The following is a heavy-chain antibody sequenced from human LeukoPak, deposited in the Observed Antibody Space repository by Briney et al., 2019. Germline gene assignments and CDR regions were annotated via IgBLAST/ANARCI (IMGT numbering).Heavy chain of an antibody. CDR1: GFTFSSYG. V-gene: IGHV3-30*02. CDR3: ANYNWYRTIFGAEYFQH. D-gene: IGHD3-3*01. CDR2: IRYDGSNK. Sequence: PGGSLRLSCAASGFTFSSYGMHWVRQAPGKGLEWVAFIRYDGSNKYYADSVKGRFTISRDNSKNTLYLQMNSLRAEDTAVYYCANYNWYRTIFGAEYFQHWGQGTLVTVSS. J-gene: IGHJ1*01.